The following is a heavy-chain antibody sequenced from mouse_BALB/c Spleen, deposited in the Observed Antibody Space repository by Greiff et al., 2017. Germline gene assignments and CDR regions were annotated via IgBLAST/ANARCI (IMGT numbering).Heavy chain of an antibody. CDR2: ISYSGST. Sequence: DVHLVESGPGLVKPSQSLSLTCTVTGYSITSDYAWNWIRQFPGNKLEWMGYISYSGSTSYNPSLKSRISITRDTSKNQFFLQLNSVTTEDTATYYCARWLLPYWGQGTLVTVSA. CDR1: GYSITSDYA. V-gene: IGHV3-2*02. J-gene: IGHJ3*01. CDR3: ARWLLPY. D-gene: IGHD2-3*01.